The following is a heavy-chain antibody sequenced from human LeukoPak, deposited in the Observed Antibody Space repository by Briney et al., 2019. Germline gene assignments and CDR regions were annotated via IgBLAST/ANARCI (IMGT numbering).Heavy chain of an antibody. V-gene: IGHV1-3*01. CDR1: GYTFTSYA. CDR2: INAGNGNT. Sequence: VASVKVSCKASGYTFTSYAMHWVRQAPGQRLEWMGWINAGNGNTKYSQKFQGRVTITRDTSASTAYMELSSLRSEDTAVYYCASSKTRPFSSSWRQFDYWAREPWSPSPQ. CDR3: ASSKTRPFSSSWRQFDY. D-gene: IGHD6-13*01. J-gene: IGHJ4*02.